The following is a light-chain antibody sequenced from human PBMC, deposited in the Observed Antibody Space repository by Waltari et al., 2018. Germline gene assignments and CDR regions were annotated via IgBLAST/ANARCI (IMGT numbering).Light chain of an antibody. J-gene: IGLJ3*02. CDR1: SSNIGSNT. CDR2: SNN. Sequence: QSVLTQPPSASGTPGQRVTISCSGSSSNIGSNTVNWYQQLPGTAPKLLIYSNNQGPSGVPDRFSGSKSGTSAALAISGLQSEDEADYYWAAWDDSLNGPVFGGGTKLTVL. V-gene: IGLV1-44*01. CDR3: AAWDDSLNGPV.